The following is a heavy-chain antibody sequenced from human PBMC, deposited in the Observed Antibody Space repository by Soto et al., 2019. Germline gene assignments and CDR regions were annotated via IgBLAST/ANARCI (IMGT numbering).Heavy chain of an antibody. D-gene: IGHD4-17*01. CDR1: GFTFSSYG. V-gene: IGHV3-30*03. Sequence: QVQLVESGGGVIQPGRSLRLSCAASGFTFSSYGMHWVRQAPGKGLEWEAVISYDGSNKYYADSVKGRFTISRDNSKNTLYLQMNSLRAEDTAVYYCAGTDYGDYGYFQHWGQGTLVTVSS. J-gene: IGHJ1*01. CDR2: ISYDGSNK. CDR3: AGTDYGDYGYFQH.